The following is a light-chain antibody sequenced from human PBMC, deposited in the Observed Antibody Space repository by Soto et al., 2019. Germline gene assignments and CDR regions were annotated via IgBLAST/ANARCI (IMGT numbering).Light chain of an antibody. V-gene: IGLV1-40*01. CDR1: SSNIGAGYD. J-gene: IGLJ2*01. Sequence: QSVLTQPPSVSGAPGQRVTISCTGSSSNIGAGYDVHWYQQLPGTAPKLLIYGNSNRPSGVPDRFSGSKSGTSASLAITGLQAEDEADYYCQSYDSSLSGFPVVFGGGTQLTVL. CDR3: QSYDSSLSGFPVV. CDR2: GNS.